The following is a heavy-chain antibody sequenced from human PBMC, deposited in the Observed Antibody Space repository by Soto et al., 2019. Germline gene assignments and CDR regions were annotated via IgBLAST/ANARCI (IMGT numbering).Heavy chain of an antibody. CDR1: GGSVRDGSYY. V-gene: IGHV4-61*01. J-gene: IGHJ5*02. CDR2: IYHSGST. CDR3: AGYNWNYYFDP. Sequence: LSLTCTVSGGSVRDGSYYWAWLRQPPGKGLEWIGHIYHSGSTIYNPSLKSRVTISIDTSKSQFSLNLNSMTAADTAVYYCAGYNWNYYFDPWGQGTLVTVSS. D-gene: IGHD1-7*01.